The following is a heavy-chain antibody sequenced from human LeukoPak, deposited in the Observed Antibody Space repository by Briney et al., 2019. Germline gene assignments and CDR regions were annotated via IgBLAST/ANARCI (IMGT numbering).Heavy chain of an antibody. J-gene: IGHJ4*02. CDR1: GGSISSSNW. Sequence: SSGTLSLTCAVSGGSISSSNWWSWVRQPPGKGLEWIGSIYYSGNTYYNPSLKSRVTISVDTSKNQFSLKLSSVTAADTAVYYCARERKQRDIAVVVAARYYFWGQGTLVTVSS. V-gene: IGHV4-4*02. D-gene: IGHD2-15*01. CDR2: IYYSGNT. CDR3: ARERKQRDIAVVVAARYYF.